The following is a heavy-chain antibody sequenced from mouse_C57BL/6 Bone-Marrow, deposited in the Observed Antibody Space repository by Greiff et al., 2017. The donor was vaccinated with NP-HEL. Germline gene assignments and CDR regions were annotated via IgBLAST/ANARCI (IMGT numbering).Heavy chain of an antibody. D-gene: IGHD2-1*01. V-gene: IGHV1-82*01. Sequence: QVQLKQSGPELVKPGASVKISCKASGYAFSSSWMNWVKQRPGKGLEWIGRIYPGDGDTNYNGKFKGKATLTADKSSSTAYMHLSSLTSEDSAVYVCARSYCNYRAWFAYWGQGTGVTVSA. CDR1: GYAFSSSW. J-gene: IGHJ3*01. CDR2: IYPGDGDT. CDR3: ARSYCNYRAWFAY.